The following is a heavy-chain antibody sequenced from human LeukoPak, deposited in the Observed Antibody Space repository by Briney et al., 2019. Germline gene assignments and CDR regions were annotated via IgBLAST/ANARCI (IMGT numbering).Heavy chain of an antibody. CDR2: FNYGWRT. CDR3: VRDVSDNWGQFDY. J-gene: IGHJ4*02. V-gene: IGHV4-39*07. D-gene: IGHD1-1*01. Sequence: SDTLSLTCTVSGGSLSSSSYYWGWIRQPPGKGLERIGNFNYGWRTYYNPSLKSRVTISVETSKNQLSLELNSVTAADTAVYYCVRDVSDNWGQFDYWGQGTLVTVSS. CDR1: GGSLSSSSYY.